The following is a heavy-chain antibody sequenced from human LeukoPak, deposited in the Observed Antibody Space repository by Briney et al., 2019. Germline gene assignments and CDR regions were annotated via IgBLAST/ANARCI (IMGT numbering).Heavy chain of an antibody. CDR1: GFTFSSYA. CDR3: AKTPRGEFSSSWYFDS. V-gene: IGHV3-23*01. CDR2: ISGSGGGT. J-gene: IGHJ4*02. D-gene: IGHD6-13*01. Sequence: GGSLRLSCAASGFTFSSYAVTWVRQAPGRGLEWVSGISGSGGGTFYADSVKGRFTISRDNSKNTLYLQMNSLRAVDTAVYYCAKTPRGEFSSSWYFDSWGQGTLVTVSS.